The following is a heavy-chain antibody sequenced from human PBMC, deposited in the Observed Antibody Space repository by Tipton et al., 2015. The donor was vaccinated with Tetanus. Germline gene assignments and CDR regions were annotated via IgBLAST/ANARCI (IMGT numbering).Heavy chain of an antibody. CDR1: GFTFSNYA. J-gene: IGHJ5*02. CDR2: ISVRGSHT. CDR3: AKDPASRGWFDR. Sequence: SLRLSYAASGFTFSNYAMAWVRQAPGKGLEWVSGISVRGSHTYYADPVKGRFSISRDNSKNTVYLQMNSLRDEDTAVYYCAKDPASRGWFDRWGQGTLVSVSS. V-gene: IGHV3-23*01.